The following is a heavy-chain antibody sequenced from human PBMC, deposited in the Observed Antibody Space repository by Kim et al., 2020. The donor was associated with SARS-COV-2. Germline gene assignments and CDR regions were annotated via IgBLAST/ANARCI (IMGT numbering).Heavy chain of an antibody. CDR3: AKDYSSSWREKGYFDY. V-gene: IGHV3-9*01. CDR2: ISWNSGRI. D-gene: IGHD6-13*01. Sequence: GLEWVSGISWNSGRIGYADSVKGRFTISRDNAKNSLYLQMNSLRAEDTALYYCAKDYSSSWREKGYFDYWGQGTLVTVSS. J-gene: IGHJ4*02.